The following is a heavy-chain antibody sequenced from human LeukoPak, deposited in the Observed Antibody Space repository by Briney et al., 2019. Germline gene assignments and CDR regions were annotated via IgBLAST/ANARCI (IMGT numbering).Heavy chain of an antibody. Sequence: GGSLRLSCVASGFTFSDYYMSWIRQASGKGLEWLSYISSSGSTIYYADSVKGRFTISRDNAKKSLYLQMNSLRADDTAVYYCAKGIRVSGDSWGQGTLVTVTS. D-gene: IGHD5/OR15-5a*01. V-gene: IGHV3-11*01. CDR1: GFTFSDYY. J-gene: IGHJ4*02. CDR3: AKGIRVSGDS. CDR2: ISSSGSTI.